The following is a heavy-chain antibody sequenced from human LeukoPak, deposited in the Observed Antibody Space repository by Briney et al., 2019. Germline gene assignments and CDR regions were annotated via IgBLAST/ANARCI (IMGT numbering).Heavy chain of an antibody. V-gene: IGHV3-7*01. Sequence: GGSLRLSCVASGFSFSNHWMSRVRQAPGKGLEWVANINLDGSERNYGVSAKGRFTISRDNSKNALFVQMNNLKGDDTAVYYCARERERTTSASRGFVFDSWGQGTMVAVSS. D-gene: IGHD3-10*01. J-gene: IGHJ3*02. CDR2: INLDGSER. CDR1: GFSFSNHW. CDR3: ARERERTTSASRGFVFDS.